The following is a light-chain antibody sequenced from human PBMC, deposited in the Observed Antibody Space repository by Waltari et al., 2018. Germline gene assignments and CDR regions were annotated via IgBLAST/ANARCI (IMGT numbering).Light chain of an antibody. V-gene: IGLV2-11*01. CDR1: GSDVGDLNY. CDR3: CSYAGSWV. CDR2: DVT. Sequence: QSALTQPRSVSGSARQSVTIPCTGSGSDVGDLNYVSWYQQHPGKAPILVIYDVTQPPSGVPDRFSGSRSGSSASLTVSGLQGEDEADYYCCSYAGSWVFGGGTMLTVL. J-gene: IGLJ3*02.